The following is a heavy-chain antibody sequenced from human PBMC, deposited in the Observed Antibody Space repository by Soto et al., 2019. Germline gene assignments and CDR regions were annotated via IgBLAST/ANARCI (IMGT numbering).Heavy chain of an antibody. CDR1: GGTFNNPA. V-gene: IGHV1-69*01. Sequence: QVQLVQSGAEVKKPGSSVKVSCKASGGTFNNPAINWVRQAPGPGLEWMGGIIPIFGTSNYAQKFQGRVPITAHESIISAYVELSSPRSQDTAVYFCVRVRMRVMATISSEKRFVPWGQGTGVSGSS. CDR2: IIPIFGTS. D-gene: IGHD5-12*01. CDR3: VRVRMRVMATISSEKRFVP. J-gene: IGHJ5*02.